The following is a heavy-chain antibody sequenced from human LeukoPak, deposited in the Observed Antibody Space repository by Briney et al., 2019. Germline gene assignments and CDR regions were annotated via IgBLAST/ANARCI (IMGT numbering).Heavy chain of an antibody. V-gene: IGHV3-33*01. Sequence: GRSLRLSCAASGFTLSKYDVHGVRQAPDKGREWVADIWYDGSNKYSVDSVKGRFTISRDISKNTLYLQMNSLSAEDTAVYYCARHGYNYGFDYWGQGTLVTVSS. D-gene: IGHD5-24*01. CDR3: ARHGYNYGFDY. CDR2: IWYDGSNK. CDR1: GFTLSKYD. J-gene: IGHJ4*02.